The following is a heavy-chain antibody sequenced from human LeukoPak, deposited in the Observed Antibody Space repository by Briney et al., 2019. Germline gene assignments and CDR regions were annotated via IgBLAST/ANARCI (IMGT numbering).Heavy chain of an antibody. J-gene: IGHJ4*02. Sequence: GGYLRLSCAASGFMFSNNGMSWVRQAPGKGLEWVSTVSGSGGSTYYPDSVRGRFTISRDNSKNTLYLQMNSLRAEDTAVYYCAKRAASGSYFAHWGQGTLVTVSS. CDR3: AKRAASGSYFAH. D-gene: IGHD3-10*01. CDR1: GFMFSNNG. V-gene: IGHV3-23*01. CDR2: VSGSGGST.